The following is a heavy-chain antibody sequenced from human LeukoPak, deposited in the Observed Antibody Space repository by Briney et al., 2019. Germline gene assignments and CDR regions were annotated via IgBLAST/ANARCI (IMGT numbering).Heavy chain of an antibody. Sequence: GGSLRLSCAASGFTFSSYWMHWVRQAPGKGLLWVSRINTDGSSTSYADSVKGRFTISRDNSKNTLYLQMNSLRAEDTAVYYCARGAVAGTWPGAFDIWGQGTMVTVSS. V-gene: IGHV3-74*01. CDR2: INTDGSST. CDR3: ARGAVAGTWPGAFDI. J-gene: IGHJ3*02. D-gene: IGHD6-19*01. CDR1: GFTFSSYW.